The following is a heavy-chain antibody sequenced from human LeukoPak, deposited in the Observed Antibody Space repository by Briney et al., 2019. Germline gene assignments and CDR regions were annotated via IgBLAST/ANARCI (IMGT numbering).Heavy chain of an antibody. J-gene: IGHJ4*02. V-gene: IGHV3-30*02. CDR1: GFIFREYG. CDR3: ASGYSGYDYFDY. CDR2: VRYDESNK. Sequence: GGSLRLSCAASGFIFREYGMHWVRQAPGKGLEWVAFVRYDESNKYYADSVKGRFTISRNNAKNSLYLQMNSLRAEDTAVYYCASGYSGYDYFDYWGQGTLVTVSS. D-gene: IGHD5-12*01.